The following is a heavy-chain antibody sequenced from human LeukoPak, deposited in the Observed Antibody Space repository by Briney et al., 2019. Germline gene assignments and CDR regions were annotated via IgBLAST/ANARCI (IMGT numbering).Heavy chain of an antibody. CDR2: ISTSGSTM. J-gene: IGHJ4*02. Sequence: QSGGPLRLSCVASGFTFSSYEMNWVRQAPERGLEWVSYISTSGSTMYYADSVKGRFTISRDNAKKSVYLQMNSLRAEDTAVYYCARDGAIYYFDYWGQGTLVTVSS. V-gene: IGHV3-48*03. D-gene: IGHD1-26*01. CDR3: ARDGAIYYFDY. CDR1: GFTFSSYE.